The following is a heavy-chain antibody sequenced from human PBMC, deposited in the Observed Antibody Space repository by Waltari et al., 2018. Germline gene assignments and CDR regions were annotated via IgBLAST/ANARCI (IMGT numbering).Heavy chain of an antibody. V-gene: IGHV3-9*01. J-gene: IGHJ4*02. D-gene: IGHD1-26*01. CDR3: AKSGEWELQGRIDF. CDR2: SNWDSGSI. Sequence: EVELVESGGDLVQPGRSLRLSCAASGFTFDDYAMHWVRQAPGKGLEGGSGSNWDSGSIGYVDSLRGRFTISRDNAKNSLYLEMNSLRAEDTALYYCAKSGEWELQGRIDFWGQGTLVTVSS. CDR1: GFTFDDYA.